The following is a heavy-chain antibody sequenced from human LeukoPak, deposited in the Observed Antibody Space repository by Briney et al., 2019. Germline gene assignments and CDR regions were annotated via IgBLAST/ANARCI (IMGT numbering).Heavy chain of an antibody. V-gene: IGHV3-23*01. CDR3: AKAVGPTDY. Sequence: GGSLRLSCAASGFTFSTYAMSWVRQAPGKGREWVSAISGSGGSTYYADSLKGRFTISRDNSKNTLYLQMNSLRAEDTAVYYCAKAVGPTDYWGQGTLVTVSS. D-gene: IGHD1-26*01. CDR1: GFTFSTYA. CDR2: ISGSGGST. J-gene: IGHJ4*02.